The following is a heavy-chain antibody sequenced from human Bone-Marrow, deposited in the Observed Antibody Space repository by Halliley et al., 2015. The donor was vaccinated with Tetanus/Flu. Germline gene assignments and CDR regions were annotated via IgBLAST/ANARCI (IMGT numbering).Heavy chain of an antibody. Sequence: TLSLTCTVSGDSISDSNWWGWVRQSPEKGLEWIGESHDDGTTNYSPSLKGRVPISVDRSKRQFSLELSYVTAADPAVYYCVRNNVYCVASWGQRLLVTVSS. V-gene: IGHV4-4*02. CDR2: SHDDGTT. CDR3: VRNNVYCVAS. J-gene: IGHJ5*01. D-gene: IGHD2-21*01. CDR1: GDSISDSNW.